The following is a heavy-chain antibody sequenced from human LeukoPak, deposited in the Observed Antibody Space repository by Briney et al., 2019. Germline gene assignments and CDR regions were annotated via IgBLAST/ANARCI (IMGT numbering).Heavy chain of an antibody. CDR1: GFTFSSYG. Sequence: QSGGSLRLSCAASGFTFSSYGMPWVRQAPGRGLEWVAVISYDGSNKYYADSVKGRFTISRDNSKNTLHLQMNSLRAEDTAVYYCAKDRGYETFYFDYWGQGTLVTVSS. CDR2: ISYDGSNK. J-gene: IGHJ4*02. V-gene: IGHV3-30*18. D-gene: IGHD5-12*01. CDR3: AKDRGYETFYFDY.